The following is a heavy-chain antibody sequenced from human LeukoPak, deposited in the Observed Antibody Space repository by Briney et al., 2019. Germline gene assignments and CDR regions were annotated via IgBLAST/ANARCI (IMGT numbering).Heavy chain of an antibody. CDR3: AKAPVTSCRGAFCYPFDY. V-gene: IGHV3-48*03. CDR2: ISSSGSTI. CDR1: GFTFSSYE. J-gene: IGHJ4*02. Sequence: GRSLRLSCAASGFTFSSYETNWVRQAPGKGLEWVSYISSSGSTIYYADSVKGRFTISRDNAKNSLYLQMNSLRAEDAAVYYCAKAPVTSCRGAFCYPFDYWGQGTLVTVS. D-gene: IGHD2-15*01.